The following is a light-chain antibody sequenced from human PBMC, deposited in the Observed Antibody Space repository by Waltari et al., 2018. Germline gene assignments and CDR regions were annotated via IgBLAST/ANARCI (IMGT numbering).Light chain of an antibody. CDR2: GAS. J-gene: IGKJ1*01. CDR3: QHYVRTWA. Sequence: EIVLTQSPGTLSLSPGESATLSCRASQSVGSNYLAWYQQRPGQAPRPLLYGASSRATGIPDRFSGSGSGTDATLSISRLEAEDFAVYYCQHYVRTWAFGQGTKVALK. V-gene: IGKV3-20*01. CDR1: QSVGSNY.